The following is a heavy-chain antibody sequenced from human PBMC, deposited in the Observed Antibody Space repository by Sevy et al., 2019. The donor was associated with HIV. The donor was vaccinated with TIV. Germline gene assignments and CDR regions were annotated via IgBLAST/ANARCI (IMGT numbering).Heavy chain of an antibody. V-gene: IGHV4-39*01. CDR2: IYYSGST. CDR1: GCSISSSSYY. Sequence: SETLSLTCTVSGCSISSSSYYWGWIRQPPGKGLEWIGSIYYSGSTYYNPSLKSRVTISVDTSKIQFSLKLSSVTDADTAVYYCAGRGWGSDYWGQGTLVTVSS. D-gene: IGHD3-16*01. CDR3: AGRGWGSDY. J-gene: IGHJ4*02.